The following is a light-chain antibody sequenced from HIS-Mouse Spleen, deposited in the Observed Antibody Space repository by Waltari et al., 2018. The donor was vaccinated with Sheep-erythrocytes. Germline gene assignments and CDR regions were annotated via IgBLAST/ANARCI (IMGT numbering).Light chain of an antibody. V-gene: IGKV1-39*01. CDR3: QQSYSTPQFT. CDR1: PSISSY. CDR2: AAS. Sequence: DIQMTQSPSSLSASVGDRVTITCRASPSISSYLNWYQQKPGKAPKLLLYAASSLQSGVPSRFSGSGAGTDVTLTISSLQPEDFATYYCQQSYSTPQFTFGPGTKVDIK. J-gene: IGKJ3*01.